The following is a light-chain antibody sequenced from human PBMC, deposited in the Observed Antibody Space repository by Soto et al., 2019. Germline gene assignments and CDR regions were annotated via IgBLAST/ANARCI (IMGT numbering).Light chain of an antibody. CDR3: QQYGDSPWT. V-gene: IGKV3-20*01. J-gene: IGKJ1*01. CDR2: GAS. CDR1: QSVNNRY. Sequence: EIVLTQSPGTLFLSPGERATLSCRASQSVNNRYVAWYQQKPGQAPRLLIYGASSRATGTPDRFSGSGSGTDFSLTIRRLEPEDFVVYHCQQYGDSPWTFGQGTKVEVK.